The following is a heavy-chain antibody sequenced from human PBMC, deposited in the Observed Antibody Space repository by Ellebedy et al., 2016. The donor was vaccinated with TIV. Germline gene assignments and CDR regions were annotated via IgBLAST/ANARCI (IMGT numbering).Heavy chain of an antibody. V-gene: IGHV2-5*01. CDR2: IYWNDDK. CDR3: AHLSMVVSPEGEHYYFGMDV. CDR1: GFSLSTSGVG. D-gene: IGHD4-23*01. J-gene: IGHJ6*02. Sequence: SGPTLVXPTPTLTLTCTVSGFSLSTSGVGVGWIRQPPGKALAWLALIYWNDDKRYSPSLKSRLTITKDTSKNQVVLTMTNMDPVDTGTFYCAHLSMVVSPEGEHYYFGMDVWGQGTTVTVSS.